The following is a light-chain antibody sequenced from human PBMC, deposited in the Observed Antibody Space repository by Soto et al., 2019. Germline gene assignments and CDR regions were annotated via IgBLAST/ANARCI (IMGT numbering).Light chain of an antibody. V-gene: IGKV1-39*01. CDR3: QQTYSIPIT. CDR1: QTISTY. J-gene: IGKJ5*01. Sequence: DIQMTQSPSSLSASVGDRVTITCRASQTISTYLNWYQQRPGKAPNLLIYASSSLQSGVPPRFSGGGSGTDFTLTISSLQPEDFATYYCQQTYSIPITSGQGTRLEIK. CDR2: ASS.